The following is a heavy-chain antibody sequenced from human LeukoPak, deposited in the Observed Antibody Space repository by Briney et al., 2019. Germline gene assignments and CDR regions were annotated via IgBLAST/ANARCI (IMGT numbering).Heavy chain of an antibody. J-gene: IGHJ6*03. CDR2: IRHDGGNK. CDR3: AKGSKLVVITRDHYMAV. Sequence: GGSLRLSCAASDFPFSSYGMHWVRQAPGKGLEWVAFIRHDGGNKYYADSVKGRFTISRDNSKNTLYLQMNSLRAGDTAVYYCAKGSKLVVITRDHYMAVWGKGTTVTISS. D-gene: IGHD3-22*01. V-gene: IGHV3-30*02. CDR1: DFPFSSYG.